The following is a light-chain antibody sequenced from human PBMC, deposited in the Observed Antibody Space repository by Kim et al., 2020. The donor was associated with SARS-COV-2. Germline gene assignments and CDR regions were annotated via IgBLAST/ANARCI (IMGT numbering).Light chain of an antibody. CDR2: GAS. CDR3: QHYGASPFT. V-gene: IGKV3-20*01. Sequence: SPGERATLACRASQSINNNFLAWYQQKPGQPPRLLIYGASSRATGIPDRFSGSGYGTDFTLTVSRLEPEDFAMYYCQHYGASPFTFGPGTRVDIK. J-gene: IGKJ3*01. CDR1: QSINNNF.